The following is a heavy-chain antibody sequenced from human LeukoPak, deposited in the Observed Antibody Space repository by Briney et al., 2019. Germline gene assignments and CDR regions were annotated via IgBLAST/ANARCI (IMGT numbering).Heavy chain of an antibody. J-gene: IGHJ4*02. CDR3: AREGSEGYLFDY. CDR2: TYYRSKWNN. D-gene: IGHD1-1*01. CDR1: GDSVSSSSAA. V-gene: IGHV6-1*01. Sequence: SQTLSLTCAISGDSVSSSSAAWSWIRQSPSRGLEWLGRTYYRSKWNNDYAVSVKSRITINPDTSKNQFSLQLNSMTPEDTAVYYCAREGSEGYLFDYWAREPWSPSPQ.